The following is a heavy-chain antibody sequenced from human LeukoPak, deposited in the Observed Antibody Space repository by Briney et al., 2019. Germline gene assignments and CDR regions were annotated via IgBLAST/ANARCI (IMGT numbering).Heavy chain of an antibody. CDR1: GYTFTNYF. V-gene: IGHV1-46*04. Sequence: ASVKVSCKASGYTFTNYFIHWVRQAPGQGLEWMGIVNPIGGSTTYAQRLQGRVTMTTDTSTSTAYMELRSLRSDDTAVYYCARDGRHRYYYDSSGFYGSWFDPWGQGTLVTVSS. D-gene: IGHD3-22*01. CDR3: ARDGRHRYYYDSSGFYGSWFDP. CDR2: VNPIGGST. J-gene: IGHJ5*02.